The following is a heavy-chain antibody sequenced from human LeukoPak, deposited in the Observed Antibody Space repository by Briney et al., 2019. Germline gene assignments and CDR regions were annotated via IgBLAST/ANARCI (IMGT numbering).Heavy chain of an antibody. V-gene: IGHV1-69*06. CDR1: GGTFTSLS. D-gene: IGHD2-2*03. Sequence: SVKVSCKASGGTFTSLSINWVRQAPGQGLEWVGGIIPMFTTANYAPKFQDRVTITADKSTTTAYMELRSLKSADTAVYYCVGWMDWYFDLWGRGTLVTVSS. J-gene: IGHJ2*01. CDR2: IIPMFTTA. CDR3: VGWMDWYFDL.